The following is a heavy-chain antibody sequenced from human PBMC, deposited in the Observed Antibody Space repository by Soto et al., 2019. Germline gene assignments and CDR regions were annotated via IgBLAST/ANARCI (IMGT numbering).Heavy chain of an antibody. J-gene: IGHJ6*02. D-gene: IGHD2-15*01. CDR1: GFTFSSYG. CDR3: AKDGAKDLYYYYYYGMDV. Sequence: PGGSLRLSCAASGFTFSSYGMHWVRQAPGKGLEWLAVISYDGSNKYYADPVKGRFTISRDNSKNTLYLQMNSLRAEDTAVYYCAKDGAKDLYYYYYYGMDVWGQGTTVTVSS. V-gene: IGHV3-30*18. CDR2: ISYDGSNK.